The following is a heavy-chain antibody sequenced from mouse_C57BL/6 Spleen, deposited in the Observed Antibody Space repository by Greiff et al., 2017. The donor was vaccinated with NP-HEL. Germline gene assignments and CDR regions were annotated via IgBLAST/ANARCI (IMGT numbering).Heavy chain of an antibody. CDR1: GYTFTSYW. CDR3: ARLRIYSKYVGEIMAMDY. J-gene: IGHJ4*01. Sequence: QVQLQQPGAELVKPGASVKLSCKASGYTFTSYWMPWVKQRPGQGLEWIGMIHPNSGSTNYNEKFKSQATLTVDKSSSTAYMQLSSLTSEDSAVYYCARLRIYSKYVGEIMAMDYWGQGTSVTVSS. CDR2: IHPNSGST. D-gene: IGHD2-5*01. V-gene: IGHV1-64*01.